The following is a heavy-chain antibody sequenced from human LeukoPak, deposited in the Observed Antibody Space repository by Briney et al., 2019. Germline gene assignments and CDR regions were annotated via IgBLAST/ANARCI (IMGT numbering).Heavy chain of an antibody. CDR2: IYNSGIT. CDR3: ARYDDPNFYFDY. J-gene: IGHJ4*02. D-gene: IGHD3-3*01. V-gene: IGHV4-4*07. Sequence: LETLSLTCTVSGGSINNYYWSWIRQPAGKGLEWIGRIYNSGITKFNPSFESRVTMSVDTSKNQFSLRLSSVTAADTAVYYCARYDDPNFYFDYWGQGTLVTVSS. CDR1: GGSINNYY.